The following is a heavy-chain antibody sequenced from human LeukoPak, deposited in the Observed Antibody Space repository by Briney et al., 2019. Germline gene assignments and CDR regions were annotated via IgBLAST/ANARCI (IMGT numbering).Heavy chain of an antibody. D-gene: IGHD5-12*01. CDR1: GGSISSYY. Sequence: PSETLSLTCTVSGGSISSYYWSWIRQPPGKGLEWIWYIYYSGSTNYNPSLKSRVTISVDTSKNQFSLKLSSVTAADTAVYYCARGSHSGYDLYYYYYMDVWGKGTTVTISS. CDR3: ARGSHSGYDLYYYYYMDV. CDR2: IYYSGST. J-gene: IGHJ6*03. V-gene: IGHV4-59*01.